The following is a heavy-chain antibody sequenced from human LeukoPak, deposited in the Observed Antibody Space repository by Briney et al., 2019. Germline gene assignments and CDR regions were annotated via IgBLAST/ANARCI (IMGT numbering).Heavy chain of an antibody. CDR1: GFTFSSYA. D-gene: IGHD5-18*01. CDR3: AKDLVDTAMVTFYFDY. CDR2: IFSIGGST. J-gene: IGHJ4*02. V-gene: IGHV3-23*01. Sequence: PGXSLLLSWDASGFTFSSYAMSWGRQAPGKGGEGGSAIFSIGGSTYYADSVKGRFTISRDNSKNTLYLQMNSLRAEDTAVYYCAKDLVDTAMVTFYFDYWGQGTLVTVSS.